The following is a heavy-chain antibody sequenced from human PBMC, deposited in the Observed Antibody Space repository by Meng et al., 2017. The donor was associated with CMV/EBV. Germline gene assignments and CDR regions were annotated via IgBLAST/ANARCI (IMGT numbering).Heavy chain of an antibody. Sequence: GGSLRLSCAASGFTVSSNEMSWVRQAPGKGLEWVSSISGGSTYYADSRKGRFTISRDNAKNSLYLQMNSLRAEDTAVYYCARDRIAARIYYGMDVWGQGTTVTVSS. J-gene: IGHJ6*02. CDR1: GFTVSSNE. D-gene: IGHD6-6*01. CDR2: ISGGST. CDR3: ARDRIAARIYYGMDV. V-gene: IGHV3-38-3*01.